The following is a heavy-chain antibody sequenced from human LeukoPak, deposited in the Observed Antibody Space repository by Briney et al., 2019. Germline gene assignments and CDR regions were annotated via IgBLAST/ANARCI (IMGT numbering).Heavy chain of an antibody. Sequence: SETLSLTCTVSGGXISSSSXYWGWIRXXXXXXXXXXGXXXXSGSTYYNPSLKSRVTISVDTSKNQFSLKLSSVTAADTAVYYCARRPHYYDSSGYYYGAFDIWGQGTMVTVSS. CDR2: XXXSGST. J-gene: IGHJ3*02. CDR1: GGXISSSSXY. CDR3: ARRPHYYDSSGYYYGAFDI. D-gene: IGHD3-22*01. V-gene: IGHV4-39*01.